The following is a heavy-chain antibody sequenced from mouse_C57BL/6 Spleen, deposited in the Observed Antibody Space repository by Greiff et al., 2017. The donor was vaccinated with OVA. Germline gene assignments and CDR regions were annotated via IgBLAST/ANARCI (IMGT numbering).Heavy chain of an antibody. Sequence: QVQLQQSGAELVRPGTSVKVSCKASGYAFTNYLIEWVKQRPGQGLEWIGVINPGSGGTNYNEKFKGQATLTADKSSSTAYMQLSSLTAEDSAVYVCAREHYYGSSGGDYWGQGTTLTVSS. D-gene: IGHD1-1*01. V-gene: IGHV1-54*01. CDR1: GYAFTNYL. CDR3: AREHYYGSSGGDY. CDR2: INPGSGGT. J-gene: IGHJ2*01.